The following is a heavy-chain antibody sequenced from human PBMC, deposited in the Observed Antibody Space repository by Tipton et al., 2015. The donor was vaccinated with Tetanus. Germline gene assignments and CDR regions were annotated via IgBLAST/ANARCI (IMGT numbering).Heavy chain of an antibody. CDR3: ARIHDFLSGHFDF. J-gene: IGHJ4*02. Sequence: LRLSCSVSGDSVSCGGCYWSWIRQSPGKRLEWIGYISHSGGTNYNPSLKSRVTISVDTSKNHFSLSLTSVTAADTAVYYCARIHDFLSGHFDFWGQGTLVTVSS. CDR2: ISHSGGT. D-gene: IGHD3-3*01. V-gene: IGHV4-61*03. CDR1: GDSVSCGGCY.